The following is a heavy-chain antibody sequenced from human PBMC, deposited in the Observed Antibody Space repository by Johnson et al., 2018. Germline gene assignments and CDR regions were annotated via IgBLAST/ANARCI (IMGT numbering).Heavy chain of an antibody. V-gene: IGHV1-8*01. Sequence: QVQLVQSGAEVKKPGASVKVSCKASGYTFISYDINWVRQATGQGLEWMGWMNPNSGSTGYAQKFQGRVTMTRNTSISTAYMELSSLRSEDTAVYYCARGQGTMGYYYYGMDVWGQGTTVTVSS. J-gene: IGHJ6*02. D-gene: IGHD3-10*01. CDR1: GYTFISYD. CDR2: MNPNSGST. CDR3: ARGQGTMGYYYYGMDV.